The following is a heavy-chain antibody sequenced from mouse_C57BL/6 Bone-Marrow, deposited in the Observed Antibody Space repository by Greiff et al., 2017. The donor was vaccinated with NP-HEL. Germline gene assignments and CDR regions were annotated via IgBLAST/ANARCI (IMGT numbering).Heavy chain of an antibody. CDR1: GFTFTDYY. CDR2: IRNKANGYTT. J-gene: IGHJ2*01. Sequence: EVKVVESGGGLVQPGGSLSLSCAASGFTFTDYYMSWVRQPPGKALEWLGFIRNKANGYTTEYSASVKGRFTISRDNSQSILYLQMNALRAEDSATYYCARYTFYDGYYLYYFDYWGQGTTLTVSS. CDR3: ARYTFYDGYYLYYFDY. D-gene: IGHD2-3*01. V-gene: IGHV7-3*01.